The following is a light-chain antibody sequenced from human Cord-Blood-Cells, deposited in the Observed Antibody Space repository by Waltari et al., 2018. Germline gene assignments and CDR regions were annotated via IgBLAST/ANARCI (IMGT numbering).Light chain of an antibody. Sequence: QSVLTQPPSASGTPGQRVTISCSGSSSHIGSNTVNWYQQPPGTAPKLLIYSNDRRPSGVPDRCAGSKSGTSASLAISGLQSEDEADYYCAAWDDSLNGWVFGGGTKLTVL. CDR1: SSHIGSNT. CDR3: AAWDDSLNGWV. CDR2: SND. V-gene: IGLV1-44*01. J-gene: IGLJ3*02.